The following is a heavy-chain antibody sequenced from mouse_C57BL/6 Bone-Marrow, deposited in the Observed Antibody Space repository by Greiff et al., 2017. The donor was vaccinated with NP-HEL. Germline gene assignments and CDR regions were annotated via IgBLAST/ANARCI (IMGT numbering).Heavy chain of an antibody. CDR1: GFSLTSYG. J-gene: IGHJ4*01. CDR3: GIITTVVARNYAMDY. D-gene: IGHD1-1*01. CDR2: IWSGGST. Sequence: QVQLQQSGPGLVQPSQSLSITCTVSGFSLTSYGVHWVRQSPGKGLEWLGVIWSGGSTDYNAAFISRLSISKDNSKSQVFFKMNSLQADDTAIYYCGIITTVVARNYAMDYWGQGTSVTVSS. V-gene: IGHV2-2*01.